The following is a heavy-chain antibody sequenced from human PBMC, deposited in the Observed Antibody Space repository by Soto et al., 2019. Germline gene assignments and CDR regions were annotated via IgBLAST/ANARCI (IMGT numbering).Heavy chain of an antibody. V-gene: IGHV3-48*02. Sequence: EVQLVESGGGFTQAGGSLRLSCAASGFTFSDYSFNWVRQGPGRGLEWIAFISTVPDITYYADSVKGRFAISRDNAENSVFLRMNSLRDEDTVVYYCAKDRWVTPRSLDFWCKGTLVAVS. D-gene: IGHD2-21*02. CDR3: AKDRWVTPRSLDF. CDR2: ISTVPDIT. J-gene: IGHJ4*02. CDR1: GFTFSDYS.